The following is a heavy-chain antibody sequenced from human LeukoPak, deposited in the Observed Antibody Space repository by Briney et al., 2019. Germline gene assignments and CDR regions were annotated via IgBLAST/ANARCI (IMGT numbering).Heavy chain of an antibody. V-gene: IGHV3-53*01. J-gene: IGHJ5*02. D-gene: IGHD2-21*01. CDR1: GFTVSNNY. Sequence: PGGSLRLSCAASGFTVSNNYMSWVRRAAGTGLEWVALIYSGGSTYYADSVKGRFTISRDNSKNTLHLQMNSLRAEDTAVYYCVRNSGELGAWGQGTLVTVSS. CDR3: VRNSGELGA. CDR2: IYSGGST.